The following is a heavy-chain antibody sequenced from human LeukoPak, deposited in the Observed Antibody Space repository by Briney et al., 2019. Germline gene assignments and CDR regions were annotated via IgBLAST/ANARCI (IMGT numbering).Heavy chain of an antibody. D-gene: IGHD4-17*01. V-gene: IGHV3-30-3*01. J-gene: IGHJ4*02. Sequence: GGSLRLSCAASGFTVRSYYMSWVRQAPGKGLEWVAVISYAGSNKFYADSVKGRFTISRDNSKNTLYLQMNSLRAEDTAVYYCARDSLSGDYVTPHYYFDYWGQGTLVTVSS. CDR3: ARDSLSGDYVTPHYYFDY. CDR1: GFTVRSYY. CDR2: ISYAGSNK.